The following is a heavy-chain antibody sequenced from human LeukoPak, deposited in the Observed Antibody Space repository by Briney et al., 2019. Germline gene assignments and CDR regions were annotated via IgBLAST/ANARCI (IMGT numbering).Heavy chain of an antibody. D-gene: IGHD1-26*01. CDR2: ISYTVTS. CDR1: GGSISTYY. CDR3: ARHDVAGATTDYFQH. Sequence: SETLSLTCTVSGGSISTYYWSWIRQPPGKGLEWIGYISYTVTSNYNPSLKSRVTISVDTSKNQISLKLDSVTAADTAVYYCARHDVAGATTDYFQHWGQGTLVTVSS. V-gene: IGHV4-59*08. J-gene: IGHJ1*01.